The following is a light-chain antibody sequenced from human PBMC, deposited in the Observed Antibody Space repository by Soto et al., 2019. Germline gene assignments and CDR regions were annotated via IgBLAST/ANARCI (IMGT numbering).Light chain of an antibody. J-gene: IGKJ2*01. CDR1: QSVSSSY. CDR3: QLYGSSPYT. V-gene: IGKV3-20*01. Sequence: EIVLTQSPGTLSLSPGERATLSCRASQSVSSSYLAWYQQKPGQAPRLLIYGASSRATGIPDRFSGSGSGTDFTLIISRVEPVDLAVYYCQLYGSSPYTFGQGTKLESK. CDR2: GAS.